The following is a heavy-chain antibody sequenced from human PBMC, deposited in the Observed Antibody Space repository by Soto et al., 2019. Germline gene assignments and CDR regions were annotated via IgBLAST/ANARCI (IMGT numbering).Heavy chain of an antibody. CDR1: GFSLSTSGMC. CDR3: ARTPLGGIVVVPAAALGYMDV. V-gene: IGHV2-70*11. D-gene: IGHD2-2*01. J-gene: IGHJ6*03. Sequence: SGPTLVKPTQTLTLTCTFSGFSLSTSGMCVSWIRQPPGKALEWLARIDWDDDKYYSTSLKTRLTISKDTSKNQVVLTMTNMDPVDTATYYCARTPLGGIVVVPAAALGYMDVWGKGTTVTVSS. CDR2: IDWDDDK.